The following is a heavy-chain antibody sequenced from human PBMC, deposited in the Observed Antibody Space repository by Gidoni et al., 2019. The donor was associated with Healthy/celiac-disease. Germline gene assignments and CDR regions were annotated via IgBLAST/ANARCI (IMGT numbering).Heavy chain of an antibody. D-gene: IGHD2-2*01. CDR1: GFTFSNAW. CDR2: MKSKTDGVTT. J-gene: IGHJ6*02. CDR3: TTGDPGIVVVPAARGYYYYYGMDV. V-gene: IGHV3-15*01. Sequence: EVQLVESGGGLVKLGGSLRLSCAASGFTFSNAWMSWVRQAPGKGLEWVGRMKSKTDGVTTDYAAPVKGRFTISRDDSKNTLYLQMNSLKTEDTAVYYCTTGDPGIVVVPAARGYYYYYGMDVWGQGTTVTVSS.